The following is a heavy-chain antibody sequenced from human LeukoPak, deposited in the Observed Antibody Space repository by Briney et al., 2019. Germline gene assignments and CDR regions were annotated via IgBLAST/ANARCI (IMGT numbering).Heavy chain of an antibody. CDR2: IIPTFGTA. Sequence: GASVKVSCKASGYTFTSYAISWVRQAPGQGLEWMGGIIPTFGTANYAQKFQGRVTMTRDTSTSTVYMDLSSLRSEDTAVYYCARGSYGGNSDLDYWGQGTLVTVSS. V-gene: IGHV1-69*05. J-gene: IGHJ4*02. D-gene: IGHD4-23*01. CDR3: ARGSYGGNSDLDY. CDR1: GYTFTSYA.